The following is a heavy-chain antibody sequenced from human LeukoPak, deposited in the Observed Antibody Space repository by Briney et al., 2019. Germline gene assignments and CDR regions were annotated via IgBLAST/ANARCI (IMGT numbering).Heavy chain of an antibody. J-gene: IGHJ4*02. Sequence: GGSLRLSCAASGFTFSNYEMNWVRQAPGKGLEWVSYISSSGSTIYYADSVKGRFTISRDNARNSLYLQMNNLRAEDTAVYYCARGRAPIDYWGQGTLVTVSS. V-gene: IGHV3-48*03. CDR2: ISSSGSTI. CDR1: GFTFSNYE. CDR3: ARGRAPIDY.